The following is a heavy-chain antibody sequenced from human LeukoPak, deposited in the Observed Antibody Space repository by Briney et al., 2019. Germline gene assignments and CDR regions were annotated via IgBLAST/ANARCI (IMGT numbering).Heavy chain of an antibody. CDR2: FYNSGRS. V-gene: IGHV4-4*08. CDR3: ARDYSNTYYYYYYMDV. J-gene: IGHJ6*03. Sequence: PSETLSLTCTVSDDSISDYYRGWIRQPPGKGLEWIGYFYNSGRSTYNPSLKSRVTISVDTSKNQFSLKLSSVTAADTAVYYCARDYSNTYYYYYYMDVWGKGTTVTVSS. D-gene: IGHD4-11*01. CDR1: DDSISDYY.